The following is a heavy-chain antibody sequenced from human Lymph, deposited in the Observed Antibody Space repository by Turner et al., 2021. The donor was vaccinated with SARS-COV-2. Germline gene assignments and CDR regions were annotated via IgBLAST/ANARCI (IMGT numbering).Heavy chain of an antibody. Sequence: QVQLVQSGAEVKKPGASVTVSCKASGYTFTGSYMHWVRQAPGQGLEWMGWINPNSGGTNYAQKFQGRVTMTRDTSISAAYMELSRLRSDDTAVYYWARDVERYNDFWSGYSGGYGMDVWGQGTTVTVSS. D-gene: IGHD3-3*01. CDR1: GYTFTGSY. CDR2: INPNSGGT. V-gene: IGHV1-2*02. CDR3: ARDVERYNDFWSGYSGGYGMDV. J-gene: IGHJ6*02.